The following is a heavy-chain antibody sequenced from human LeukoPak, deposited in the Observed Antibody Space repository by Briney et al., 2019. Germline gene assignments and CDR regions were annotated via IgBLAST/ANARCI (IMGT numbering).Heavy chain of an antibody. D-gene: IGHD6-19*01. CDR3: AGDWSSSGEDAFDI. V-gene: IGHV3-30*04. CDR2: ISHDGSHQ. CDR1: GFTFSSYA. J-gene: IGHJ3*02. Sequence: PGGSLRLSCAASGFTFSSYAMHWVRQAPGKGLEWVAVISHDGSHQNYADSVKGRFTISRDNSKNTLYLQMNSLRAEDTAVYYCAGDWSSSGEDAFDIWGQGTMVTVSS.